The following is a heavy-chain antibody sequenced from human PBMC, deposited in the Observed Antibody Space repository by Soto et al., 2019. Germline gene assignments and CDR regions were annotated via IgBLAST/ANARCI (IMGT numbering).Heavy chain of an antibody. CDR1: GYTFTSYD. Sequence: ASVKVSCKASGYTFTSYDINWVRRATGQGLEWMGWMNPNSGNTGYAQKFQGRVTMTRNTSISTAYMELSSLRSEDTAVYYCAGYSGYDDNRYYYYMDVWGKGTTVTVSS. V-gene: IGHV1-8*01. CDR2: MNPNSGNT. J-gene: IGHJ6*03. D-gene: IGHD5-12*01. CDR3: AGYSGYDDNRYYYYMDV.